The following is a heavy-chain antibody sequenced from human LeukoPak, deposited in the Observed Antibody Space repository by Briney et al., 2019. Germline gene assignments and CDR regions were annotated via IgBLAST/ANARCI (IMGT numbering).Heavy chain of an antibody. V-gene: IGHV5-51*01. J-gene: IGHJ4*02. CDR2: IYPGDSDT. D-gene: IGHD3-22*01. CDR3: ARTYYDSSGYYVY. CDR1: GYSFTSYW. Sequence: GESLKISCKASGYSFTSYWIGWVGQMPGKGLEWMGIIYPGDSDTRYSPSFQGQVTISADKSISTAYLQWSSLKASDTAMYYCARTYYDSSGYYVYWGQGTLVTVSS.